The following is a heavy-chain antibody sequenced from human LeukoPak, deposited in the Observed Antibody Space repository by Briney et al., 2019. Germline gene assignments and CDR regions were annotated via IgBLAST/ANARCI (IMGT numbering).Heavy chain of an antibody. CDR1: GGSISSGSYY. CDR3: AREGMYSSSSYFDY. D-gene: IGHD6-6*01. J-gene: IGHJ4*02. V-gene: IGHV4-61*02. CDR2: IYPSGTT. Sequence: PSETLSLTCTVSGGSISSGSYYWTWIRQPAGKGLEWIGRIYPSGTTNYNPSLKSRVTISLDTSKNQFSLRLSSVTAADTAVYYCAREGMYSSSSYFDYWGQGTLVTVSS.